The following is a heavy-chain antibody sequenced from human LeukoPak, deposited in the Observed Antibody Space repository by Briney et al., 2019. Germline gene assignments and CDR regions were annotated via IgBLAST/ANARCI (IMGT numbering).Heavy chain of an antibody. J-gene: IGHJ4*02. Sequence: NLGESLKIPGQGSGYTFTSYWIGWARRLPGKGLEWMGIIYPGDSDTRYSPSFQGQVTFSADKSISTAYLQWGSLKASDTAMYYCARLGSPTVVTLDFDYWGQGTLVTVSS. D-gene: IGHD4-23*01. V-gene: IGHV5-51*01. CDR1: GYTFTSYW. CDR3: ARLGSPTVVTLDFDY. CDR2: IYPGDSDT.